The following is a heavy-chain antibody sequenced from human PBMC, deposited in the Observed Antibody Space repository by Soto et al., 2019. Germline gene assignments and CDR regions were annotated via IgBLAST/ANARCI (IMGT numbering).Heavy chain of an antibody. CDR2: SNNSGST. Sequence: QVQLQQWGAGLLKPSETLSLTCAVYGGSFSGYYWSWIRQPPGKGPEWIGESNNSGSTNNNPSLQSRVTISVDTSKNQFSLKLSSVTAADTAVYYCARGYPWYDNSGSYPYYFDYWGQGTLVTVSS. J-gene: IGHJ4*02. D-gene: IGHD3-22*01. CDR1: GGSFSGYY. CDR3: ARGYPWYDNSGSYPYYFDY. V-gene: IGHV4-34*01.